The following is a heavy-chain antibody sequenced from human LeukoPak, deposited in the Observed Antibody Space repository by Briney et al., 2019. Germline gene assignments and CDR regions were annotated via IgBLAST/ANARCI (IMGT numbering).Heavy chain of an antibody. D-gene: IGHD3-22*01. CDR2: INPNSGGA. J-gene: IGHJ4*02. V-gene: IGHV1-2*02. CDR3: ARERWDSSGKNFFDY. Sequence: ASVKVSCKASGYTFTDYYIHWMRQAPGQGLEWMGWINPNSGGANYAQSFQGRVTLTTDTSTTTAYMELRSLRSDDTAVYYCARERWDSSGKNFFDYWGQGTQVTVSS. CDR1: GYTFTDYY.